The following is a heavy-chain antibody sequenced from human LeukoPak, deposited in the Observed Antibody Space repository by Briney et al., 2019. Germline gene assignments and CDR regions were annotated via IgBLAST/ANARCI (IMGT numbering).Heavy chain of an antibody. D-gene: IGHD4-23*01. V-gene: IGHV4-59*01. CDR3: ARDSDYGGNQNWFDP. CDR2: IYYSGST. Sequence: SETLSLTCTVSGGSISSYYWSWIRQPPGKGLKWMGYIYYSGSTNYNPSLKSRVTISVDTSKNQFSLKLSSVTAADTAVYYCARDSDYGGNQNWFDPWGQGTLVTVSS. J-gene: IGHJ5*02. CDR1: GGSISSYY.